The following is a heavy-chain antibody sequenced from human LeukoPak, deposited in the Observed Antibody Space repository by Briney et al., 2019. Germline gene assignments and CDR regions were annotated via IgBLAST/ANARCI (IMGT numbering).Heavy chain of an antibody. CDR2: ISYDGSIK. Sequence: PGGSLRLSCAVSGFTFSSYGMHWVRQAPGKGLEWVAVISYDGSIKYYADSVRGRFTISRGNSKNTLYLQMNSLRAEDTAMYYCAKDPYPLKPGAAAPGDWGQGTLVTVSS. V-gene: IGHV3-30*18. CDR1: GFTFSSYG. CDR3: AKDPYPLKPGAAAPGD. J-gene: IGHJ4*02. D-gene: IGHD6-25*01.